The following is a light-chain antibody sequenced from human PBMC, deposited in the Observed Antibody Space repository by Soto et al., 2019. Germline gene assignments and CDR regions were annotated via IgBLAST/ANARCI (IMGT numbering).Light chain of an antibody. J-gene: IGKJ5*01. CDR2: DAS. V-gene: IGKV3-11*01. CDR1: QSFTNY. CDR3: QQRTK. Sequence: EIVLTQSPATLSLSPGERATLSCRASQSFTNYLAWYQQKPGQAPRLLIYDASNRATGIPARFSGSGSGTDFNLTISSLEPEDFAIYYCQQRTKFGRGTRLEIK.